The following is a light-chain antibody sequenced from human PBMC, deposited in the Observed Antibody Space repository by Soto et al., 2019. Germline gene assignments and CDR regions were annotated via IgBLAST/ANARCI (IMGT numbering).Light chain of an antibody. CDR1: QSVSSN. CDR2: GTS. Sequence: EIVMTQSPATLSVSPGERATISCRASQSVSSNLAWYQQKPGQAPRLLIYGTSSRATGVPARFSGSGSGTEFTLTIISLQSEDFAVYYCQQYNSWPAFTFGPGTKVDIK. CDR3: QQYNSWPAFT. J-gene: IGKJ3*01. V-gene: IGKV3-15*01.